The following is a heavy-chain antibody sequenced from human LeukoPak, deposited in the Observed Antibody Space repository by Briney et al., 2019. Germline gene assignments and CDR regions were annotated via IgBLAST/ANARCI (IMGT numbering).Heavy chain of an antibody. CDR1: GCGFPTYW. CDR2: IYPDESNI. V-gene: IGHV5-51*01. Sequence: GAPLQISSKAVGCGFPTYWIAWGRRMPGKGREWMGSIYPDESNIRYSPSFQGQVTISADKSISTAYLQWSSLKASDTAMYYCARPPSRGYSSSFEYWGQGTLVTVSS. J-gene: IGHJ4*02. D-gene: IGHD2-2*03. CDR3: ARPPSRGYSSSFEY.